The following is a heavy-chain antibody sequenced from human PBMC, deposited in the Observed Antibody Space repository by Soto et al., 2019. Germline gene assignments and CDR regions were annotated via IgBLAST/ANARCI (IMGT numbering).Heavy chain of an antibody. CDR2: IYHSGST. Sequence: QVQLQESGPGLVKPSGTLSLTCAVSGGSISSSNWWSWVRQPPGKGLEWIGEIYHSGSTNYNPYLKSRVTISVDKSKNQFSLKLSSVTAADTAVYYCARVLLRGYEVGAPTQIDYWGQGTLVTVSS. CDR3: ARVLLRGYEVGAPTQIDY. CDR1: GGSISSSNW. J-gene: IGHJ4*02. D-gene: IGHD1-26*01. V-gene: IGHV4-4*02.